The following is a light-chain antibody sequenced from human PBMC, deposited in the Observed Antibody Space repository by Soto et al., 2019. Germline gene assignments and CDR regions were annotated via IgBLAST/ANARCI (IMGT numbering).Light chain of an antibody. Sequence: QSVLTQPASVSGPPGQSITISCTGTSSEVGAYNYVSWYQHHPGKVPKLLIYEVTNRPSGVSDRFSGSKSGNTASLTISGLQAEDEADYYCSSKRDSSTLFVFGTGTKVTVL. J-gene: IGLJ1*01. CDR1: SSEVGAYNY. V-gene: IGLV2-14*01. CDR2: EVT. CDR3: SSKRDSSTLFV.